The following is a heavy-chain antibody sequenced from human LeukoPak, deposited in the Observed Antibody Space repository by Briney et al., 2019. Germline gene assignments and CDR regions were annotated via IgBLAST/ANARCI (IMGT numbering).Heavy chain of an antibody. J-gene: IGHJ4*02. CDR2: IYYSGST. CDR3: AREGSGDYDGYFDY. V-gene: IGHV4-31*11. Sequence: SQTLSLTCAVSGGSISSGGYYWSWIRQHPGKGLEWIGYIYYSGSTYYNPSLKSRVTISVDTSKNQFSLKLSSVTAADTAVYYCAREGSGDYDGYFDYWGQGTLVTVSS. D-gene: IGHD4-23*01. CDR1: GGSISSGGYY.